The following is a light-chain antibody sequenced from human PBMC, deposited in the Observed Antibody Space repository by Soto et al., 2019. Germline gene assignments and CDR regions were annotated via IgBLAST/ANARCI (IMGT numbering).Light chain of an antibody. Sequence: DIHMTKSPATLYASVGDRVAITCRARPSVSTWLAWYQQKPGNAPRLLIQETSRLKSGVPSRFSGSGSGTEFTLTISSLQPDDFATYYCQQYYDYPWMFGQGNKVEIK. CDR1: PSVSTW. J-gene: IGKJ1*01. V-gene: IGKV1-5*01. CDR3: QQYYDYPWM. CDR2: ETS.